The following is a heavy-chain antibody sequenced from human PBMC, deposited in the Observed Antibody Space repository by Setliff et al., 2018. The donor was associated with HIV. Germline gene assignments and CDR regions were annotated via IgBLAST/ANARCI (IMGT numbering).Heavy chain of an antibody. CDR2: IYVSGST. Sequence: TSETLSLTCNVSGGSITSGTYFWSWIRQPAGKGLEWIGRIYVSGSTNYNPSLKSRLTISLDTSKNQFSLRLNSVTAADTAVYYCARGGDFSGSGSLGSWGQGTLVTVSS. J-gene: IGHJ5*02. CDR1: GGSITSGTYF. D-gene: IGHD3-10*01. V-gene: IGHV4-61*02. CDR3: ARGGDFSGSGSLGS.